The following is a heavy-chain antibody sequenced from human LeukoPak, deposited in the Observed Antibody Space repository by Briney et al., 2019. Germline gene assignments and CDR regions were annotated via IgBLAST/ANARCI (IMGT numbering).Heavy chain of an antibody. CDR2: ISYDGSNK. V-gene: IGHV3-30*04. D-gene: IGHD3/OR15-3a*01. CDR3: ARDLTSVLDLYYYYYMDV. CDR1: GFTFSSYA. Sequence: GGSLRLSCAASGFTFSSYAMHWVRQAPGKGLEWVAVISYDGSNKYYADSVKGRFTISRDNSKNSLYLQMNSLRAEDTAVYYCARDLTSVLDLYYYYYMDVWGKGTTVTVSS. J-gene: IGHJ6*03.